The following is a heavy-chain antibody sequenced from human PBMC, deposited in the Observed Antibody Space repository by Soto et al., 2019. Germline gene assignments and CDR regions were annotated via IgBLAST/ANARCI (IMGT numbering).Heavy chain of an antibody. CDR2: IISSGSFI. J-gene: IGHJ4*02. D-gene: IGHD3-22*01. CDR1: GFSFSNDN. Sequence: EVQLVESGGGLVKPGGSLTLSCAASGFSFSNDNMNWIRQAPGKGLEWVSSIISSGSFIYYADSVKGRFTISRDNAKNSLSLQMNSLRAEDTALYYCARVADYYDSSGYLPVVDWGQGTLVTVS. V-gene: IGHV3-21*01. CDR3: ARVADYYDSSGYLPVVD.